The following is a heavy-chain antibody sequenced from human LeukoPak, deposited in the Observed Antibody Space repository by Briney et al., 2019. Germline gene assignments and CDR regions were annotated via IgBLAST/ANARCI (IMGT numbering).Heavy chain of an antibody. CDR2: ISGSGESP. Sequence: GGSLRLSCAASGFTFSSYAMSWVRQAPGKGLEWVSVISGSGESPYYANSVKGRFTISRDNSKNTLYLQMDGLRAEDTAVYYCARHTKDYYDSSGYSRNAFDIWGQGTMVTVSS. CDR1: GFTFSSYA. CDR3: ARHTKDYYDSSGYSRNAFDI. D-gene: IGHD3-22*01. J-gene: IGHJ3*02. V-gene: IGHV3-23*01.